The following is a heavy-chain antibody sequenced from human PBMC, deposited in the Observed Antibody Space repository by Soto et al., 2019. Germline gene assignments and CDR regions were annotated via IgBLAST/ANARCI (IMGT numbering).Heavy chain of an antibody. V-gene: IGHV1-18*01. Sequence: GASVKVSCKASGYTFTSYGISWVRQDPGQGLEWMGWISAYNGNTNYAQKLQGRVTMTTDTSTSTAYMELRSLRSDDTAVYYCARDWQLEPRDAFDIWGQGTMVTVSS. CDR3: ARDWQLEPRDAFDI. D-gene: IGHD1-1*01. CDR1: GYTFTSYG. J-gene: IGHJ3*02. CDR2: ISAYNGNT.